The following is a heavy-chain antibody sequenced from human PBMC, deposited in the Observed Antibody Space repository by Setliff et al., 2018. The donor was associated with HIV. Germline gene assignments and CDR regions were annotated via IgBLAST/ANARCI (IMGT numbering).Heavy chain of an antibody. Sequence: SETLSLTCAVYGGSFSDYYWSWIRQPPGQGLEWIGEINHSGHTEYNPSLMSRVTLSGDKSKNQISLRLSSVTAADTAVYYCASTYYYDSLHFHHWGQGTLVTVSS. CDR2: INHSGHT. D-gene: IGHD3-22*01. V-gene: IGHV4-34*01. J-gene: IGHJ1*01. CDR3: ASTYYYDSLHFHH. CDR1: GGSFSDYY.